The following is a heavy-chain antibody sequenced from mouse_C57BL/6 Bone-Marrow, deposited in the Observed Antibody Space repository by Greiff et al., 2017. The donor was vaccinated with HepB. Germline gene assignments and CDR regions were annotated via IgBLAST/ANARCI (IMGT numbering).Heavy chain of an antibody. D-gene: IGHD2-4*01. CDR2: IRSKSSNYAT. V-gene: IGHV10-3*01. J-gene: IGHJ4*01. Sequence: EVQRVESGGGLVQPKGSLKLSCAASGFTFNTYAMHWVRQAPGKGLEWVARIRSKSSNYATYYADSVKDRFTISRDDSQSMLYLQMNNLKTADTAMYYCVRDYDYDGLYAMDYWGQGTSVTVSS. CDR3: VRDYDYDGLYAMDY. CDR1: GFTFNTYA.